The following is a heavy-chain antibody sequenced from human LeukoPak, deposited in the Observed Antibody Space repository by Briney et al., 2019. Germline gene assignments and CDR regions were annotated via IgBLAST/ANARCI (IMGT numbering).Heavy chain of an antibody. Sequence: GGSLRLSCAVSGFTFSNHGMHWVRQAPGKGLEWVAIISYDGSNKYYADSVKGRFTISRDNSKNTLYLQMDSLRAEDTAVYYCAKDQLWLGNPFDYWGQGTLVTISS. V-gene: IGHV3-30*18. CDR3: AKDQLWLGNPFDY. CDR1: GFTFSNHG. J-gene: IGHJ4*02. CDR2: ISYDGSNK. D-gene: IGHD6-19*01.